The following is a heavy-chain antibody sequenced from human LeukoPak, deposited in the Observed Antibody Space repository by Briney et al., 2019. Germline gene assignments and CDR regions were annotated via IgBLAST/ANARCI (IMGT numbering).Heavy chain of an antibody. CDR1: GYTFTCYG. CDR2: ISAYNGNT. J-gene: IGHJ4*02. V-gene: IGHV1-18*01. Sequence: GASVKVSRKASGYTFTCYGISWVRQAPGQGLEWMGWISAYNGNTDYAQSLQGRVTMTIDTSTSTVYMELRSLRSDDTAVYYCARDVGRSYDLDYWGQGTLVTVSS. D-gene: IGHD3-16*01. CDR3: ARDVGRSYDLDY.